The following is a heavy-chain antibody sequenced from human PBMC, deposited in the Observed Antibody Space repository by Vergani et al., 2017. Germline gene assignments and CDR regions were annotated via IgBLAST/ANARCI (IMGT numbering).Heavy chain of an antibody. J-gene: IGHJ4*02. CDR1: GGSISSSSYY. CDR3: ARQSIAAAVTLFDY. D-gene: IGHD6-13*01. Sequence: QLQLQESGPGLVKPSETLSLTCTVSGGSISSSSYYWGWIRQPPGKGLEWIGSIYYSGSTYYTPSLKSRVPISVHTSKNQFSLKLSSVTAADTAVYYCARQSIAAAVTLFDYWGQGTLVTVSS. V-gene: IGHV4-39*01. CDR2: IYYSGST.